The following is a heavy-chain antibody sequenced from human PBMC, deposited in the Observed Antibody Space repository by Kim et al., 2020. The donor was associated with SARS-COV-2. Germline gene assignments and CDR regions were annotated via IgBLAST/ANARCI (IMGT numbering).Heavy chain of an antibody. CDR2: ISAYNGNT. CDR3: ARDSWYGDYVTHSPFDY. CDR1: GYTFTSYG. D-gene: IGHD4-17*01. J-gene: IGHJ4*02. Sequence: ASVKVSCKASGYTFTSYGISWVRQAPGQGLEWMGWISAYNGNTNYAQKLQGRVTMTTDTSTSTAYMELRSLRSDDTAVYYCARDSWYGDYVTHSPFDYWGQGTLVTVSS. V-gene: IGHV1-18*01.